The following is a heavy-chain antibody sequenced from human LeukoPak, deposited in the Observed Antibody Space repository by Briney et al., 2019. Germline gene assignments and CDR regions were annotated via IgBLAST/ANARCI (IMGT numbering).Heavy chain of an antibody. Sequence: AVKLTCNAAGATFSSYANSWLRQAPGQGLEWMGGIIPIFDTANYAQKFQGRVTITADKSTSTAYMELSSLRSEDTAVYYCARGATVPSRRYFDYWGQGTLVTVSS. D-gene: IGHD4-17*01. J-gene: IGHJ4*02. V-gene: IGHV1-69*06. CDR3: ARGATVPSRRYFDY. CDR1: GATFSSYA. CDR2: IIPIFDTA.